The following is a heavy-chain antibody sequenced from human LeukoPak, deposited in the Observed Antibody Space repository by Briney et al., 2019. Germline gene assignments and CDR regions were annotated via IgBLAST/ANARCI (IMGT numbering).Heavy chain of an antibody. CDR1: GFTFSSYA. J-gene: IGHJ4*02. Sequence: GGSLRLSCAASGFTFSSYAMSRVRQAPGKGLEWGSVISGGGTSTYYADSVKGRFTISKDNSRNTLYLQMNSLRAEDTAVYYCAKTFIAVANPIDYWGQGTLVTVSS. CDR3: AKTFIAVANPIDY. V-gene: IGHV3-23*01. D-gene: IGHD6-19*01. CDR2: ISGGGTST.